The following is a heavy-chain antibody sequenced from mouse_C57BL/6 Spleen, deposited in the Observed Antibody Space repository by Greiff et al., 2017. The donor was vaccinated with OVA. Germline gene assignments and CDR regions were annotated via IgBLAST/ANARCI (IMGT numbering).Heavy chain of an antibody. V-gene: IGHV1-85*01. Sequence: VKLMESGPELVKPGASVKLSCKASGYTFTSYDINWVKQRPGQGLEWIGWIYPRDGSTKYNEKFKGKATLTVDTSSSTAYMELHSLTSEDSAVYFCAMAVVASFDYWGQGTTLTVSS. CDR3: AMAVVASFDY. J-gene: IGHJ2*01. CDR1: GYTFTSYD. CDR2: IYPRDGST. D-gene: IGHD1-1*01.